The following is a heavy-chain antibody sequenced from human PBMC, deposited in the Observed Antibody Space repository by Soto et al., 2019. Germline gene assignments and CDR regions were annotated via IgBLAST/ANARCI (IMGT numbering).Heavy chain of an antibody. CDR2: LGAYNGNT. CDR1: GYTFTSYA. CDR3: ATVVGGVPY. J-gene: IGHJ4*02. D-gene: IGHD1-26*01. V-gene: IGHV1-18*01. Sequence: QIHLVQSGAEVKEPGASVKVSCKASGYTFTSYAISWVRQAPGQGLEWMGWLGAYNGNTNYAQNLQGRVSVTTDTSRDTAYVGLRSLGSDDAAVYYCATVVGGVPYWGRGRLVTVSS.